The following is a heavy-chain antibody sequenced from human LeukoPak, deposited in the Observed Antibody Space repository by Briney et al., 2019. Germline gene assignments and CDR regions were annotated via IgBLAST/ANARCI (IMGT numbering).Heavy chain of an antibody. CDR1: GGYISSYY. V-gene: IGHV4-59*01. CDR2: IYYSGST. J-gene: IGHJ5*02. D-gene: IGHD3-16*01. Sequence: SETPSLTCTVSGGYISSYYGSWIRQPPGEGLEWIGYIYYSGSTSYNPSLKSRVTISVDTSKNQFSLKLSSVTAADTAVYYCASLTYDYVPWSQGTLVTVSS. CDR3: ASLTYDYVP.